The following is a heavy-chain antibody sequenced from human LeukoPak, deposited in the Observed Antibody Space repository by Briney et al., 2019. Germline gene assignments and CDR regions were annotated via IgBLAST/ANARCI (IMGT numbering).Heavy chain of an antibody. D-gene: IGHD3-22*01. CDR3: ARGRLLPNNWFDP. J-gene: IGHJ5*02. V-gene: IGHV4-59*11. Sequence: SETLSLTCTVSGGSISSHYWSWIRQPPGKGLEWIGYIYYSGSTNYNPSLKSRVTISVDTSKNQFSLKLSSVTAADTAVYYCARGRLLPNNWFDPWGQGTLVTVSS. CDR2: IYYSGST. CDR1: GGSISSHY.